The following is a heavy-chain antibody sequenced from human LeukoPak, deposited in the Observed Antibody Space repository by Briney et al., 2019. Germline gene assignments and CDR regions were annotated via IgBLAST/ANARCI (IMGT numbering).Heavy chain of an antibody. CDR1: GYSLRSGFY. CDR2: IFHSGST. D-gene: IGHD3-10*01. CDR3: ARASGSYGSGSDYYYGMDV. Sequence: SETLSLTCAVSGYSLRSGFYWGWIRQPPGKGLEWIGSIFHSGSTYYNPSLKSRVNMSVDTSKNQISLKLSSETAADTAVYYCARASGSYGSGSDYYYGMDVWGKGTTVTVSS. V-gene: IGHV4-38-2*01. J-gene: IGHJ6*04.